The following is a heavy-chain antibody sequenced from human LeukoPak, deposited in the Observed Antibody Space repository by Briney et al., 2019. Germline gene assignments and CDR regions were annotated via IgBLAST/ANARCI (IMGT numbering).Heavy chain of an antibody. D-gene: IGHD1-26*01. J-gene: IGHJ5*02. CDR1: GGSISSYY. CDR2: IYYSGST. V-gene: IGHV4-59*06. CDR3: ARGVAVGWFDP. Sequence: PSETLSLTCTVSGGSISSYYWSWIRQPAGKGLEWIGYIYYSGSTYYNPSLKSRVTISVDTSKNQFSLKLSSVTAADTAVYYCARGVAVGWFDPWGQGTLVTVSS.